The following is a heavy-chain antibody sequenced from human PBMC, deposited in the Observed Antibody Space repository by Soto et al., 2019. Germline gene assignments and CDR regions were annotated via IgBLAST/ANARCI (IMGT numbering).Heavy chain of an antibody. CDR3: ARDRSGKGGNWFDP. CDR2: IYYSGST. D-gene: IGHD6-13*01. V-gene: IGHV4-30-4*01. J-gene: IGHJ5*02. CDR1: GGSISSGDYY. Sequence: SLTCTVSGGSISSGDYYWSWIRQPPGKGLEWIGYIYYSGSTYYNPSLKSRVTISVDTSKNQFSLKLSSVTAADTAVYYCARDRSGKGGNWFDPWGQGTLVTVSS.